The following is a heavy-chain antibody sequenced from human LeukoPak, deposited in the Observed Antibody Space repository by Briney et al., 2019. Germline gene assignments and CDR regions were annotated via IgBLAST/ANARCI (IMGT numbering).Heavy chain of an antibody. CDR2: ISGSGGST. CDR3: AKDGRGYSYGSDFDY. V-gene: IGHV3-23*01. Sequence: GGSLRLSCAASGFTFSSYVMSWVRQAPGKGLEWVSAISGSGGSTYYADSVKGRFTISRDNSKNTLYPQMNSLRAEDTAVYYCAKDGRGYSYGSDFDYWGQGTLVTVSS. CDR1: GFTFSSYV. D-gene: IGHD5-18*01. J-gene: IGHJ4*02.